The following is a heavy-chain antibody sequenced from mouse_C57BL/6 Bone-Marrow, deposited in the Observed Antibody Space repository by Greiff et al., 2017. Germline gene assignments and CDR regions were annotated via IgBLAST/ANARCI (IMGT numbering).Heavy chain of an antibody. J-gene: IGHJ3*01. CDR2: IDPETGGT. Sequence: VQLQQSGAELVRPGASVTLSCKASGYTFTDYEMHWVKQTPVHGLEWIGAIDPETGGTAYNQKVKGKAILTADKSSSTAYMELRSLTSEDSAVYYCTRDYGSSYRFAYWGQGTLVTVSA. D-gene: IGHD1-1*01. CDR3: TRDYGSSYRFAY. V-gene: IGHV1-15*01. CDR1: GYTFTDYE.